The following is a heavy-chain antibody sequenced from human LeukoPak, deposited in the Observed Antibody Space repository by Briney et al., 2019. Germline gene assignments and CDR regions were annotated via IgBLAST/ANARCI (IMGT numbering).Heavy chain of an antibody. CDR3: AKEDLVYCGGDCYSAYDY. J-gene: IGHJ4*02. Sequence: GGSLRLSCAASGFTFSSYGMHWVRQAPGKGLEWVAVISYDGSNKYYADSVKGRFTISRDDSKNTLYLQMSSLRAEDSAVYYCAKEDLVYCGGDCYSAYDYWGQGTLVTVSS. V-gene: IGHV3-30*18. CDR1: GFTFSSYG. D-gene: IGHD2-21*02. CDR2: ISYDGSNK.